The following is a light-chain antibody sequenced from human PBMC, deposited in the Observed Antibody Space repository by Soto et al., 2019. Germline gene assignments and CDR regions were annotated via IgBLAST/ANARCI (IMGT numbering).Light chain of an antibody. V-gene: IGLV1-47*01. CDR2: RNN. J-gene: IGLJ1*01. Sequence: QSVLTQPPSASGTPGQRVTISCSGSSSNIGSNYVYWYQQLPGTAPKLLIYRNNKRPSGVPDRFSGSKSGTSASLTISGLRSEDEADYYCASCNDSSSCDVFGSGTKLTVL. CDR1: SSNIGSNY. CDR3: ASCNDSSSCDV.